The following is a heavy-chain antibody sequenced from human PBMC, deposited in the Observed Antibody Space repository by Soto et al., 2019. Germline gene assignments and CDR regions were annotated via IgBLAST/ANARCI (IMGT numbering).Heavy chain of an antibody. V-gene: IGHV4-59*01. CDR2: IYYSGST. Sequence: PSETLSLTCTVSGGSISSYYWSWIRQPPGKGLEWIGYIYYSGSTNYNPSLKSRVTISVDTSKNQFSLKLSSVTAADTAVYYCARDWGPPDDDFWSARGGWFDPWGQGTLVTVSS. CDR3: ARDWGPPDDDFWSARGGWFDP. CDR1: GGSISSYY. D-gene: IGHD3-3*01. J-gene: IGHJ5*02.